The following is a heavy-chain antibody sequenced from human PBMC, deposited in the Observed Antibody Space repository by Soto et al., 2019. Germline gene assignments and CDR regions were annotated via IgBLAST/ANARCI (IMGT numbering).Heavy chain of an antibody. D-gene: IGHD3-10*01. CDR2: IDTSGTT. V-gene: IGHV4-4*07. J-gene: IGHJ6*02. CDR1: GGSISSYY. CDR3: ARGLRGYVYYHGMDV. Sequence: QVQVQESGPGLVKPSETLSLTCTVSGGSISSYYCSWIRQSAGKGLEWIGRIDTSGTTNYNPSLKSRVTMSVDASKNQFSLNLSSVTAADTAVYYCARGLRGYVYYHGMDVWGQGTTVTVSS.